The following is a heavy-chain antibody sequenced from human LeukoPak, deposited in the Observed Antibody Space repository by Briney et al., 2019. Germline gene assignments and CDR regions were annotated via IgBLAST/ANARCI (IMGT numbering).Heavy chain of an antibody. J-gene: IGHJ5*02. V-gene: IGHV1-69*04. CDR1: GGTFSSYT. CDR2: IIHILGIA. D-gene: IGHD2-8*01. CDR3: ARESGRCVLMVYDHNWFDP. Sequence: SVKGSCKASGGTFSSYTISWVRQAPGQGLEWMGRIIHILGIANYAQKFQGRVTITADKSTSTAYMELSSLRSEDTAVYYCARESGRCVLMVYDHNWFDPWGQGTLVTVSS.